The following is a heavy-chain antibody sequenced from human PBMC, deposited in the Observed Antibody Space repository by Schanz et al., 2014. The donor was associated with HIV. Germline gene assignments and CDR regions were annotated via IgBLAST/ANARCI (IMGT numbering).Heavy chain of an antibody. V-gene: IGHV1-69*01. CDR3: ARGGGWSSGFDY. D-gene: IGHD2-15*01. Sequence: QVQLVQSGAEVKKTGFPVKVSCKAFGGTLSNYAISWVRQAPGQGLEWLGLIMPKFGTENYAQKYQGRVTLTADATTAYMELSSLRSEDTAVYYCARGGGWSSGFDYWGQGTLVTVSS. J-gene: IGHJ4*02. CDR1: GGTLSNYA. CDR2: IMPKFGTE.